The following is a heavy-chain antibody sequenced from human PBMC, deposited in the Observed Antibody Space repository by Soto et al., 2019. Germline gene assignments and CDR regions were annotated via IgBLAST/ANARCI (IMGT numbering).Heavy chain of an antibody. CDR1: GGSIRIGGYY. D-gene: IGHD2-21*01. Sequence: SLTCTVSGGSIRIGGYYWSWIRQPPGKGLEWIGYIYYSGSTYYNPSIKSRVTISLDTSENQFSLKLSAVTTADRAVYYCASCPSPYYSYYWEHGTPVSVYS. V-gene: IGHV4-31*03. CDR2: IYYSGST. J-gene: IGHJ4*01. CDR3: ASCPSPYYSYY.